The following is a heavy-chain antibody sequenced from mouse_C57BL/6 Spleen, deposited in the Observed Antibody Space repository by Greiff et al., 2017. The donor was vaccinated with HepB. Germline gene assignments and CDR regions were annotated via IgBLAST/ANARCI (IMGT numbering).Heavy chain of an antibody. Sequence: VKVVESGPGLVQPSQSLSITCTVSGFSLTSYGVHWVRQSPGKGLEWLGVIWSGGSTDYNAAFISRLSISKDNSKSQVFFKMNSLQADDTAIYYCARGIWEYDYENAMDYWGQGTSVTVSS. V-gene: IGHV2-2*01. J-gene: IGHJ4*01. CDR2: IWSGGST. D-gene: IGHD2-4*01. CDR3: ARGIWEYDYENAMDY. CDR1: GFSLTSYG.